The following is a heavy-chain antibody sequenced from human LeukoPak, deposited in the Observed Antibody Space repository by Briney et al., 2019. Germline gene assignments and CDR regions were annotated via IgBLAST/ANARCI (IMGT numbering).Heavy chain of an antibody. CDR3: ARDRDYIFFDY. J-gene: IGHJ4*02. Sequence: PGGSLRLSCAASEFPFSSYVMHWVRQVPGKGLVWVSRISHDGGSRTYADSVKGRFTISRDNAENTLYLQMNSLRVEDTAVYFCARDRDYIFFDYWGQGALVTVSS. D-gene: IGHD4-11*01. CDR1: EFPFSSYV. V-gene: IGHV3-74*03. CDR2: ISHDGGSR.